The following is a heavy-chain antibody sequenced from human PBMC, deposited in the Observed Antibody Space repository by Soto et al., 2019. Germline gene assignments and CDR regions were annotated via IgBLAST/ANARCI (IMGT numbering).Heavy chain of an antibody. J-gene: IGHJ6*02. CDR1: GYTFTNYY. Sequence: QVQLVQSGAEVKEPGASVKVSCKASGYTFTNYYMHWVRQAPGQGLEWMGIIDPKGGSAFYAQRFQGRVTLTVDTDANTGDLELHSLRSDDTAVYYCASTTEANFDVWGQGTTVIVSS. CDR3: ASTTEANFDV. CDR2: IDPKGGSA. D-gene: IGHD4-17*01. V-gene: IGHV1-46*01.